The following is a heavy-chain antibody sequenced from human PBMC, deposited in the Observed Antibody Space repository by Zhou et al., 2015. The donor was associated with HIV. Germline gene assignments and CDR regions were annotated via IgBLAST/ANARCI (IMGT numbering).Heavy chain of an antibody. J-gene: IGHJ4*02. CDR2: IRSKAYGGTT. Sequence: EVQLVESGGGLVQPGRSLRLSCTASGFTFGDYAMSWFRQAPGKGLEWVGFIRSKAYGGTTEYAASVKGRFTISRDDSKSIAYLQMNSLKTEDTAVYYCTRARPGRGPSYWGQGTLVTVSS. V-gene: IGHV3-49*03. CDR1: GFTFGDYA. D-gene: IGHD1-26*01. CDR3: TRARPGRGPSY.